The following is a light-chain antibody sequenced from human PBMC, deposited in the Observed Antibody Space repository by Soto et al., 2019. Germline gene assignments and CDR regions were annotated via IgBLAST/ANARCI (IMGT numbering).Light chain of an antibody. CDR2: KAS. CDR3: QQYNSYSWT. V-gene: IGKV1-5*03. CDR1: QSINSW. J-gene: IGKJ1*01. Sequence: DIQMTQSPSTLSASVGDRVSITCRASQSINSWLAWYQQKPGKAPKLLIYKASGLESGVPSRFSGSGSGTEFTLTISSLQPDDFATYYCQQYNSYSWTVGQGTKVEIK.